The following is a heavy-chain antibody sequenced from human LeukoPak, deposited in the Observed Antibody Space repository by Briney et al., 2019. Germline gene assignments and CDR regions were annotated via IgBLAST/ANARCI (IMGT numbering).Heavy chain of an antibody. CDR1: GASMTNYY. V-gene: IGHV4-59*01. Sequence: SETLSLTCTVSGASMTNYYWAWIRQPPGKGLEWIGYIYYSGSTNYNPSLKSRVTISVDTSKNQFSLKLSSVTAADTAVYYCARGTGYNYYWGQGTLVTVSS. J-gene: IGHJ4*02. CDR2: IYYSGST. CDR3: ARGTGYNYY. D-gene: IGHD5-24*01.